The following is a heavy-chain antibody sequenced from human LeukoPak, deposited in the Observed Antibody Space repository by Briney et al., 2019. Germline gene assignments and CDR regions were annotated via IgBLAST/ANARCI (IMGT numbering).Heavy chain of an antibody. J-gene: IGHJ3*02. CDR2: FDPEDGET. D-gene: IGHD3-22*01. V-gene: IGHV1-24*01. CDR1: GYTLTELS. CDR3: ATLRITMIVVAPDAFDI. Sequence: ASVKVSCKVSGYTLTELSMHWVRQAPGRGLEWMGGFDPEDGETIYAQKFQGRVTMTEDTSTDTAYMELSSLRSEDTAVYYCATLRITMIVVAPDAFDIWGQGTMVTVSS.